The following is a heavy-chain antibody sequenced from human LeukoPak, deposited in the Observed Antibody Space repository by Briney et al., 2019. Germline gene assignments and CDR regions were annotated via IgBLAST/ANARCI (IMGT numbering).Heavy chain of an antibody. CDR3: ARTMSGSYRSDLSK. Sequence: GASLKISSKSSGYSFSSYWIAWVRQMPGKGLEWMGIIFPGDSDTRYSPSFQGQVTISADKSISTAYLHWTSLKASDTAMYYCARTMSGSYRSDLSKWGQGTLVTVSS. V-gene: IGHV5-51*01. CDR2: IFPGDSDT. J-gene: IGHJ4*02. D-gene: IGHD3-16*02. CDR1: GYSFSSYW.